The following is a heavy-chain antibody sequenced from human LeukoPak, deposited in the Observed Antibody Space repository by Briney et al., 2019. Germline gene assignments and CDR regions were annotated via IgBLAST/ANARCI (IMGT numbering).Heavy chain of an antibody. Sequence: GGSLRLSCAASGFTFSSDSMNWVRQAPGKGLEWVSSIGGSSSSMYYADSVKGRFTISRDNAKNSLYLQMNSLSAEDTAVYYCARELPGEAFDIWGRGTMVTVSS. CDR2: IGGSSSSM. CDR1: GFTFSSDS. V-gene: IGHV3-21*01. CDR3: ARELPGEAFDI. J-gene: IGHJ3*02. D-gene: IGHD1-1*01.